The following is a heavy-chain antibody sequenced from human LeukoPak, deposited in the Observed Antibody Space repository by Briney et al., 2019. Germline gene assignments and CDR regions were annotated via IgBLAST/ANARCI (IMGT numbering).Heavy chain of an antibody. CDR3: ARLDKGIKAAHFDY. CDR1: GGSISSSDFN. J-gene: IGHJ4*02. CDR2: ISYSGST. V-gene: IGHV4-39*01. D-gene: IGHD6-25*01. Sequence: SETLSLTCTVSGGSISSSDFNWGWIRQPPGKGLEWIGVISYSGSTYYNPSLKSRVTISVDTSKSHFSLKLSSVTAADTAIYYCARLDKGIKAAHFDYWGQGTLVTVSS.